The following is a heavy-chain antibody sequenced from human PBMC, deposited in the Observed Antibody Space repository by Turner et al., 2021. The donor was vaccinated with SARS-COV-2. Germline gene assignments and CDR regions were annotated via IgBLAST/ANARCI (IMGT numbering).Heavy chain of an antibody. CDR1: GFTVSSYY. J-gene: IGHJ4*02. Sequence: VPLVESGGGLIQPGGSLRLSCAASGFTVSSYYMSWVRQARGKGLEWVSVIYSGGSTYYEDSVKGRFTIARDNSKNTLYLQMNSLRAEDTAVYYCARDTTKWGQGTLVTVSS. V-gene: IGHV3-53*01. D-gene: IGHD1-26*01. CDR3: ARDTTK. CDR2: IYSGGST.